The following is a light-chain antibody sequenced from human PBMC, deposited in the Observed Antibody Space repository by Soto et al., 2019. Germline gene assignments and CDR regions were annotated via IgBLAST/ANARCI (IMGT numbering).Light chain of an antibody. CDR2: AAS. J-gene: IGKJ1*01. CDR3: QQSYSTRWT. V-gene: IGKV1-39*01. CDR1: QSISSY. Sequence: DIPMTQSPSSLSASVGDRVIITCLASQSISSYLNWYQQKPGKAPKLLIYAASSLQSGVPSRYSGSEAGTDFTLTISRMQPEDFATNYCQQSYSTRWTFGQGTKEEIK.